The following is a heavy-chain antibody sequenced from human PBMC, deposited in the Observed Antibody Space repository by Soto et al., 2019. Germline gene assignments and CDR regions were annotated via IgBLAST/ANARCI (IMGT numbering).Heavy chain of an antibody. CDR2: ISYHGRDK. CDR1: GFTFSNYG. Sequence: ESGGGVVQPGRSLRLSCAASGFTFSNYGMHWVRQAPGKGLEWVAVISYHGRDKYYADSVKGRFTISRDNSKNTLYLEMNSLRAEDMAVYYCVKDHLMTTVTTVGYWGQGTLVTVSS. J-gene: IGHJ4*02. V-gene: IGHV3-30*18. CDR3: VKDHLMTTVTTVGY. D-gene: IGHD4-17*01.